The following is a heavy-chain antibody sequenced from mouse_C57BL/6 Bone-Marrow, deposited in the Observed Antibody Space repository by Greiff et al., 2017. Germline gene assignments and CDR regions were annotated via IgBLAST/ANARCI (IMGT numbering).Heavy chain of an antibody. CDR2: IHPNSGST. CDR1: GYTFTSYW. J-gene: IGHJ4*01. D-gene: IGHD2-5*01. Sequence: QVQLQQPGAELVKPGASVKLSCKASGYTFTSYWMHWVKQRPGQGLEWIGMIHPNSGSTNYNEKFKSKATLTVDKSSSTAYMQLSSLTSEDSAVYYCTYPRDRNYEEGAMDYWGQGTSGTVSS. V-gene: IGHV1-64*01. CDR3: TYPRDRNYEEGAMDY.